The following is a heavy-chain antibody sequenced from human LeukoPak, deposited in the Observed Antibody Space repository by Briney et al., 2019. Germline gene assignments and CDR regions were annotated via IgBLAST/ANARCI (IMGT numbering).Heavy chain of an antibody. V-gene: IGHV3-23*01. CDR1: GFIFSSYV. CDR3: AKGPERRGYCSGGNCYSDY. Sequence: GGSLILSCAASGFIFSSYVMSWVRQAPGKGLEWVSAISGSGSSTYYADSVKGRFTISRDNSKNTLYLQMNSLRAEDTAVYYCAKGPERRGYCSGGNCYSDYWGQGTLVTVSS. D-gene: IGHD2-15*01. J-gene: IGHJ4*02. CDR2: ISGSGSST.